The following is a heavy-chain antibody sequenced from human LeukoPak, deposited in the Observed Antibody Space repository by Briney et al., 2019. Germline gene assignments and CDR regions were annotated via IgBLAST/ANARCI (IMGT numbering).Heavy chain of an antibody. CDR3: ARDLAPGYSYGLNWFDP. CDR2: ISAYNGNT. Sequence: ASVKVSCKASGYTFTSYGISWVRQAPGQGLEWMGWISAYNGNTNYAQKLQGRVTMTTDTSTSTAYMELRSLRSDDTAVYYCARDLAPGYSYGLNWFDPWGQGTLVTVSS. D-gene: IGHD5-18*01. V-gene: IGHV1-18*01. CDR1: GYTFTSYG. J-gene: IGHJ5*02.